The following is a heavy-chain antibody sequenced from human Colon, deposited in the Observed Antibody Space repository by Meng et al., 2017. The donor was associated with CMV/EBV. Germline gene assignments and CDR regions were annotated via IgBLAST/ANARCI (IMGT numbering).Heavy chain of an antibody. Sequence: GESLKISCVGSGFTFSTYEFNWVRQAPGKGLEWVSYTSSDGRTIYYADSVKGRFTTSRDNARASLYLQMNRLRAEDTAVYYCTKDRLGYCSSTSCYNGHYYYYYGMDVWGQGTTVTVSS. CDR1: GFTFSTYE. V-gene: IGHV3-48*03. J-gene: IGHJ6*02. CDR3: TKDRLGYCSSTSCYNGHYYYYYGMDV. CDR2: TSSDGRTI. D-gene: IGHD2-2*02.